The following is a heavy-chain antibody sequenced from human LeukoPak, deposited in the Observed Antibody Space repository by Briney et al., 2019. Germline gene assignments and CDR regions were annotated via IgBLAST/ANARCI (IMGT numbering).Heavy chain of an antibody. CDR3: ARAWGSGGVYFDY. J-gene: IGHJ4*02. CDR2: IYYSGST. V-gene: IGHV4-59*01. D-gene: IGHD3-16*01. Sequence: SETLSLTCTVSGGSISSYYWSWIRQPPGKGLEWIGYIYYSGSTNYNPSLKSRVTISVDTSKNQFSLKLSSVTAADTAVYYCARAWGSGGVYFDYWGQGTLVTVSS. CDR1: GGSISSYY.